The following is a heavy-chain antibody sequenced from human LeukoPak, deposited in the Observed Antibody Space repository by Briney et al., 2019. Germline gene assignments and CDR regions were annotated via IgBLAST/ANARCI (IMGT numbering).Heavy chain of an antibody. D-gene: IGHD4-17*01. V-gene: IGHV3-49*04. CDR3: TRWTTVTIFEY. J-gene: IGHJ4*02. Sequence: GGSLRLSCAVSGFLVTSNYMSWVRQAPGKGLEWVASIRTTPHGGTTEYAASVQGRFTISRDDSKSIAYLQMNSLKTEDTAVYYCTRWTTVTIFEYWGQGTLVTVSS. CDR1: GFLVTSNY. CDR2: IRTTPHGGTT.